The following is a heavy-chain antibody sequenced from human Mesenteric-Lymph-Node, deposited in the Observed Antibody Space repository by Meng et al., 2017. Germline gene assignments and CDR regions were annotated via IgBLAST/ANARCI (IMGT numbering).Heavy chain of an antibody. CDR2: INHSGST. D-gene: IGHD6-25*01. J-gene: IGHJ3*01. CDR3: ARGPSAAFDF. V-gene: IGHV4-34*01. CDR1: GGSFRGYY. Sequence: QVQLQQWGAGLLKPSEALSLTCAVYGGSFRGYYWRWFRQPPGKGLEWIGEINHSGSTNYNPSLKSRVTISVDTSKNQFSLKLVSVSAADTAVYYCARGPSAAFDFWGRGTMVTVSS.